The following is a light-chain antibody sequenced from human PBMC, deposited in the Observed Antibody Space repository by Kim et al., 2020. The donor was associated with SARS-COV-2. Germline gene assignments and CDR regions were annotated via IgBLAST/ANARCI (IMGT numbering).Light chain of an antibody. Sequence: SYELTQPPSVSVSPGQTASIPCSGDRLWNKYVCWYQQKPGQSPVLVIYQGYNRPSGIPERFSGSSSGNTATLTISGIQAMEEADYYCQAWDSSAAIFGAG. CDR1: RLWNKY. J-gene: IGLJ2*01. CDR3: QAWDSSAAI. CDR2: QGY. V-gene: IGLV3-1*01.